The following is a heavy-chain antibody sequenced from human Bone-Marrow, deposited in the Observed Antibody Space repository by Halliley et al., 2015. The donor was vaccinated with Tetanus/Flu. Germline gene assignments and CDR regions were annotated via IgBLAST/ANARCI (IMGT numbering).Heavy chain of an antibody. CDR3: ATPMGDY. CDR1: GYKFPDYW. V-gene: IGHV5-10-1*01. D-gene: IGHD2-8*01. Sequence: QLVQSGAEAKKPGESLRISCKASGYKFPDYWISWVRQMPGKGLEWMGKIEPSDSSAIYNPSFQGHVTMSVDKSINTAYLYWSSLKAPAPAIYYCATPMGDYWGRGTHVTVSS. CDR2: IEPSDSSA. J-gene: IGHJ4*02.